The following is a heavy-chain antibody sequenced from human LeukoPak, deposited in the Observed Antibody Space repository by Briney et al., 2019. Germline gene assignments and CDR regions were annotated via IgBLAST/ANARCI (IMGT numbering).Heavy chain of an antibody. J-gene: IGHJ3*02. CDR2: IIPISGTA. Sequence: SVKVSCKASGDTFSSFAVSWVRQAPGQGLEWMGRIIPISGTANYAQRFQGRVTISADNSLSTAYMELSSLRSEDTAVYYCASPYDYGDHYLDALDIWGQGTMVTVSS. CDR1: GDTFSSFA. V-gene: IGHV1-69*06. CDR3: ASPYDYGDHYLDALDI. D-gene: IGHD4-17*01.